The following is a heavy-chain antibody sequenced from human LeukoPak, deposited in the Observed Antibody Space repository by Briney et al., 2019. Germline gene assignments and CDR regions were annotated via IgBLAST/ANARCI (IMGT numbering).Heavy chain of an antibody. CDR1: GFAVSSNY. CDR3: AKLKGWYGEGYFDY. CDR2: IYSDGRT. D-gene: IGHD3-10*01. Sequence: GGSLRLSCAACGFAVSSNYMSWVRQAPGKGLEWVSVIYSDGRTYYADSVKGRFTISRDISKNTLFLQMTSLRAEDTAVYYCAKLKGWYGEGYFDYWGQGTLVTVSS. J-gene: IGHJ4*02. V-gene: IGHV3-53*01.